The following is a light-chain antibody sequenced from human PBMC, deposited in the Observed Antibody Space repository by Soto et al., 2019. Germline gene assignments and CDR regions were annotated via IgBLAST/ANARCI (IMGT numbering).Light chain of an antibody. V-gene: IGLV2-14*03. J-gene: IGLJ3*02. CDR3: SSDTSTNTLV. Sequence: QSVLTQPASVSGSPGQSITISCTGTSSDVGGYNYVSWYQHHPGKAPKLMIYDVTNRPSGVSNRFSGSKSGNTASLTISGLQAEDEADYYCSSDTSTNTLVFGGGTKLTVL. CDR2: DVT. CDR1: SSDVGGYNY.